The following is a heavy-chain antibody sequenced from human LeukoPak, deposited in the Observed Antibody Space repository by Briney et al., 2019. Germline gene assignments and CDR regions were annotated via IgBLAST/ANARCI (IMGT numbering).Heavy chain of an antibody. CDR1: GFTFSSYA. Sequence: GGSLRLSCAASGFTFSSYAMSWVRQAPGKGLEWVSATSGSGGSTYYADSVKGRFTISRDNSMNTLYLQMNSLRAEDTAVYYCAKARRNGSGSYSYYFDYWGQGTLVTVSS. J-gene: IGHJ4*02. CDR2: TSGSGGST. D-gene: IGHD3-10*01. CDR3: AKARRNGSGSYSYYFDY. V-gene: IGHV3-23*01.